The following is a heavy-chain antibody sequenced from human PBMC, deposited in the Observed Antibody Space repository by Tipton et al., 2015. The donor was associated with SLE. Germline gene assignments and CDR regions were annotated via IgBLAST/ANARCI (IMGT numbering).Heavy chain of an antibody. CDR3: ARAGDTAMVIAFDI. J-gene: IGHJ3*02. V-gene: IGHV4-34*09. CDR2: IIHSGST. Sequence: TLSLTCAVYGGSVSGYYWSWIRQPPGKGLEWIGEIIHSGSTYYNPSLKSRVTISVDTSKNQFSLKLSSVTAADTAVYYCARAGDTAMVIAFDIWGQGTMVTVSS. CDR1: GGSVSGYY. D-gene: IGHD5-18*01.